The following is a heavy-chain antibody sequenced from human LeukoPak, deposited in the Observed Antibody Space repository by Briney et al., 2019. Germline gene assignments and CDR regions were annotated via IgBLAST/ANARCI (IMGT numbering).Heavy chain of an antibody. CDR2: IYYSGST. D-gene: IGHD1-26*01. CDR1: GGSISSYY. V-gene: IGHV4-59*08. CDR3: ARHARVGASPGPSHYYGMDV. J-gene: IGHJ6*02. Sequence: SETLSLTCTVSGGSISSYYWSWLRQPPGKGLEWIGYIYYSGSTNCNPSLKSRVTISVDTSKNQFSLKLSSVTAADTAVYYCARHARVGASPGPSHYYGMDVWGQGTTVTVSS.